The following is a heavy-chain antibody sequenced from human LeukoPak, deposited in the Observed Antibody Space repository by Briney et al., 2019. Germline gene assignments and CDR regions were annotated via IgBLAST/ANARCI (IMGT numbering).Heavy chain of an antibody. J-gene: IGHJ5*02. Sequence: SETLSLTCTVSGGSISSYYWNWIRQPPGKGLEWIGYIYYSGSTNYNPSLKSRVTISVDTSKNQFSLKLSSVTAADTAVYYSARKVCSSTSCRGWFDPWGQGTLVTVSS. V-gene: IGHV4-59*12. CDR2: IYYSGST. D-gene: IGHD2-2*01. CDR1: GGSISSYY. CDR3: ARKVCSSTSCRGWFDP.